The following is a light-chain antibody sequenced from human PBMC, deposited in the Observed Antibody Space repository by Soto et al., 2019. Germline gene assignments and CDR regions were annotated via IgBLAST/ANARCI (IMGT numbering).Light chain of an antibody. V-gene: IGLV2-11*01. J-gene: IGLJ3*02. CDR3: CSYAGSYTWV. Sequence: QSVLTQPRSVSGSARQSVTSSCTRNSSDVGGYNYVSWYQQHPGKVPKLMIYDVNKRPSGVPDRFSGSKSGNTASLTISGLQAEDEADYYCCSYAGSYTWVFGGGTKLTVL. CDR2: DVN. CDR1: SSDVGGYNY.